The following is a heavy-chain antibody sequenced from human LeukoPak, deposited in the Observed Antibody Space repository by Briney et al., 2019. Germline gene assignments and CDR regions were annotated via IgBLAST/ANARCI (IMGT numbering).Heavy chain of an antibody. Sequence: GGSLRLSCAVSGFTFSRYAMHWGRQAPGKGLEWVAVMSYHVSNKKYADSVKGRFTISRDNSKNTVSLQMNSLRAEDTAVYYCAKTIVGATGGGLDYWGQGTLVTVSS. CDR3: AKTIVGATGGGLDY. CDR2: MSYHVSNK. D-gene: IGHD1-26*01. CDR1: GFTFSRYA. V-gene: IGHV3-30-3*02. J-gene: IGHJ4*02.